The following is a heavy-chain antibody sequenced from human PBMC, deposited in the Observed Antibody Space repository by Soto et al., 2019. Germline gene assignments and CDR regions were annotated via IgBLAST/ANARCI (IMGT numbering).Heavy chain of an antibody. CDR3: ARNPSGSHYYYGLEV. D-gene: IGHD6-19*01. CDR1: GYTFIAYY. CDR2: INPNSGET. Sequence: QVLLVQSGAEVKKPGASLKVSCKASGYTFIAYYIHWVRQVPGQGLEWMGRINPNSGETNYPQKFQGWVTLTRDTSINTAYMELSRLRPDDTAVYYCARNPSGSHYYYGLEVWGQGTTVTVSS. J-gene: IGHJ6*02. V-gene: IGHV1-2*04.